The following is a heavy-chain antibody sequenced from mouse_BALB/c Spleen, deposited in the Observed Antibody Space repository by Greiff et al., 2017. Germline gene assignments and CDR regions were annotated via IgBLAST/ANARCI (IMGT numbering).Heavy chain of an antibody. Sequence: EVKVVESGGGLVQPGGSRKLSCAASGFTFSSFGMHWVRQAPEKGLEWVAYISSGSSTIYYADTVKGRFTISRDNPKNTLFLQMTSLRSEDTAMYYCARGGAYYRYDGYFDVWGAGTTVTVSS. CDR3: ARGGAYYRYDGYFDV. J-gene: IGHJ1*01. V-gene: IGHV5-17*02. D-gene: IGHD2-14*01. CDR1: GFTFSSFG. CDR2: ISSGSSTI.